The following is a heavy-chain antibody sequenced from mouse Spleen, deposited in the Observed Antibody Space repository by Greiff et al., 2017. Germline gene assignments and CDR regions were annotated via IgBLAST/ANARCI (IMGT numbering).Heavy chain of an antibody. D-gene: IGHD1-1*01. CDR3: ARKGVDWYFDV. CDR2: IYPGGGYT. J-gene: IGHJ1*03. Sequence: QVQLQQSGAELVRPGTSVKMSCKASGYTFTNYWIGWAKQRPGHGLEWIGDIYPGGGYTNYNEKFKGKATLTADKSSSTAYMQFSSLTSEDSAIYYCARKGVDWYFDVWGTGTTVTVSS. CDR1: GYTFTNYW. V-gene: IGHV1-63*01.